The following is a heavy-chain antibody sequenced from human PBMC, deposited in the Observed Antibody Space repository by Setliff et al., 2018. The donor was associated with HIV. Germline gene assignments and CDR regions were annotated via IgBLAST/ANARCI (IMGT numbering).Heavy chain of an antibody. CDR1: TDSFSNRGFY. CDR3: ARRAYCSSTTCFDF. V-gene: IGHV4-39*01. J-gene: IGHJ4*02. D-gene: IGHD2-2*01. CDR2: IYYSGNS. Sequence: PLETLSLTCTVSTDSFSNRGFYWGWVRQPPGRGLEWIGSIYYSGNSYYNPSLQSRVTISVDTSKNQFSLKLSSVSAADTAVYYCARRAYCSSTTCFDFWGQGTLVTVSS.